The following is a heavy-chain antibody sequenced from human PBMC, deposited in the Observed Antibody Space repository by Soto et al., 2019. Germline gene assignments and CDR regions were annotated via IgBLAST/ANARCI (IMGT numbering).Heavy chain of an antibody. CDR1: GFTFSSYW. J-gene: IGHJ6*02. Sequence: EVQLVESGGGLVQPGGSLRLSCVDSGFTFSSYWMSWVRQAPVKGLEGVGNIKQDGSEENYVDSVKGRFTISRGNAKNSMYLQMNSLRAEDTAVYYCARIASSGRGWDVWGQGTTVVVSS. CDR2: IKQDGSEE. CDR3: ARIASSGRGWDV. V-gene: IGHV3-7*01. D-gene: IGHD3-10*01.